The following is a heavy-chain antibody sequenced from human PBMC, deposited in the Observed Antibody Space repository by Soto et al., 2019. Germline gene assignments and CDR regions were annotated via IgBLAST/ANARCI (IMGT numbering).Heavy chain of an antibody. CDR2: IYYSGST. V-gene: IGHV4-59*01. CDR3: ARSWGRWQPTLNWFDP. D-gene: IGHD3-16*01. J-gene: IGHJ5*02. Sequence: QVQLQESGPGLVKPSETLSLTCTVSGGSISSYYWSWIRQPPGKGLEWIGYIYYSGSTNYHPSLKSRVTLSVDTAKNQFSLKLSSVTAADTAVYYCARSWGRWQPTLNWFDPWGQGTLVTVSS. CDR1: GGSISSYY.